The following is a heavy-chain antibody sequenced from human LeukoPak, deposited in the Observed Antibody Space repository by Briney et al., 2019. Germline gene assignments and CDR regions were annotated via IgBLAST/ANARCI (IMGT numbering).Heavy chain of an antibody. CDR1: GYTFTSYY. Sequence: ASVKVSCKASGYTFTSYYVHWVRQAPGQGLEWMGWINPNSGGTNYAQKFQGRVTMTRDTSISTAYMELSRLRSDDTAVYYCARGLQQWLPRFDPWGQGTLVTVSS. J-gene: IGHJ5*02. D-gene: IGHD6-19*01. CDR2: INPNSGGT. CDR3: ARGLQQWLPRFDP. V-gene: IGHV1-2*02.